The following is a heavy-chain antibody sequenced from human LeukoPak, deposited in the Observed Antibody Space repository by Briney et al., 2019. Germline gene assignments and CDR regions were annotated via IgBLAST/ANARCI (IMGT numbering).Heavy chain of an antibody. V-gene: IGHV1-2*02. J-gene: IGHJ4*02. CDR3: ARVVTIFGVANRGYYFDY. CDR2: INPNSGGT. CDR1: VYTFTGYY. D-gene: IGHD3-3*01. Sequence: GASVTVSFKSSVYTFTGYYMHWVRQAPGQGLEWMGWINPNSGGTNYAQKFQGRVTMTRDMSISTAYMELSRLRSDDTAVYYCARVVTIFGVANRGYYFDYWGQGTLVTVSS.